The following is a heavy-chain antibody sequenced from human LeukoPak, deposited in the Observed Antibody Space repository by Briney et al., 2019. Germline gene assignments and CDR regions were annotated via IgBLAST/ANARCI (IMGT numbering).Heavy chain of an antibody. CDR2: IYSGGST. V-gene: IGHV3-23*03. Sequence: GGSLRLSCAASGFTFSSYAMSWVRQAPGKGLEWVSVIYSGGSTYYADSVKGRFTISRDNSKNTLYLQMNGLRAEDTAVYYCARGGEMATIYYWGQGTLVTVSS. J-gene: IGHJ4*02. CDR1: GFTFSSYA. D-gene: IGHD5-24*01. CDR3: ARGGEMATIYY.